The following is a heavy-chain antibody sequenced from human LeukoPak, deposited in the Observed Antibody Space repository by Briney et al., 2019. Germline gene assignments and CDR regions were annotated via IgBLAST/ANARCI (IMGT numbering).Heavy chain of an antibody. V-gene: IGHV5-51*01. CDR1: GYSFTNYW. CDR2: IYPGDSDT. D-gene: IGHD1-14*01. J-gene: IGHJ4*02. Sequence: GESLKISCNGSGYSFTNYWIGWVRQMPGKGLEWMGIIYPGDSDTRYSPSFQGQVTISSDKSISTAYLQWSSLKASDTAMYYCARTPQSDFDYWGQGTLVTVSS. CDR3: ARTPQSDFDY.